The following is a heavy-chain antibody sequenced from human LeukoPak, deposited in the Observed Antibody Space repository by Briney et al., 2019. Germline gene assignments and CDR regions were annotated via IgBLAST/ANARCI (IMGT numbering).Heavy chain of an antibody. CDR2: IYYSGST. Sequence: SETLSLTCTVSGGSISTYYWTWIRQPPGKELELIGYIYYSGSTNYNPSLKSRVTISVDTSKNQFSLKLRSVTAADTAVYYCARVYGSGYDFRGAFDIWGQGTMVTVSS. V-gene: IGHV4-59*01. D-gene: IGHD5-12*01. CDR3: ARVYGSGYDFRGAFDI. CDR1: GGSISTYY. J-gene: IGHJ3*02.